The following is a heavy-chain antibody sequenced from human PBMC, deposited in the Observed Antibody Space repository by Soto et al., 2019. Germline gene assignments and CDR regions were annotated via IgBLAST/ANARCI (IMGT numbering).Heavy chain of an antibody. D-gene: IGHD6-13*01. CDR1: GDSVSSNSAA. V-gene: IGHV6-1*01. Sequence: SQTLSLTCAISGDSVSSNSAAWNWIRQSPSRGLEWLGRTYYRSRWYNDYAVSVKSRITVNPDTSKNQFSLQLNSVTPEDTAVYYCAREVIAAAGPEGFDPWGQGTLVTVSS. CDR3: AREVIAAAGPEGFDP. J-gene: IGHJ5*02. CDR2: TYYRSRWYN.